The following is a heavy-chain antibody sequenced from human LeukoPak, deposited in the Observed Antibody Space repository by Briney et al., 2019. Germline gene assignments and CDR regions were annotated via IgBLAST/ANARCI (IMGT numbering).Heavy chain of an antibody. D-gene: IGHD3-10*01. V-gene: IGHV1-3*01. CDR1: GYTFTSYA. CDR3: ARDHDYYGSGSYVD. CDR2: INAGNGST. Sequence: ASVKVSCKASGYTFTSYAMHWVRQAPGQRLEWMGWINAGNGSTKYSQKFQGRVTITRDTSASTAYMELSSLRSEDTAVYYCARDHDYYGSGSYVDWGQGTLVTVSS. J-gene: IGHJ4*02.